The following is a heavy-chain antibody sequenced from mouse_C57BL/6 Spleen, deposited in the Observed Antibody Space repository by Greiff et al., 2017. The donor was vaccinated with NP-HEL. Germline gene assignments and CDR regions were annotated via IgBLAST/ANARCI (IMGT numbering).Heavy chain of an antibody. J-gene: IGHJ3*01. CDR2: INPGSGGT. V-gene: IGHV1-54*01. CDR1: GYAFTNYL. Sequence: QVQLQQSGVELVRPGTSVKVSCKASGYAFTNYLIEWVKQRPGQGLEWIGVINPGSGGTNYNEKFKGKATLTADKSSSTAYMQLSSLTSEDSAVYFCARGKDSHFADWGQGTLVTVSA. D-gene: IGHD3-2*01. CDR3: ARGKDSHFAD.